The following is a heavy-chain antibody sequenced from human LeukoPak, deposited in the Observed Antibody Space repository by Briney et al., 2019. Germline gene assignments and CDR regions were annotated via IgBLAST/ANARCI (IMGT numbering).Heavy chain of an antibody. V-gene: IGHV3-48*02. CDR2: ISSSSSTI. Sequence: GGSLRLSCAASGFMFSSNWMNWVRQAPGKGLEWVSYISSSSSTIYYADSVKGRFTISRDNAKNSLYLQMNSLRDEDTAVYYCAGEEHYYDSSGPPSGDWGQGTLVTVSS. CDR3: AGEEHYYDSSGPPSGD. CDR1: GFMFSSNW. J-gene: IGHJ4*02. D-gene: IGHD3-22*01.